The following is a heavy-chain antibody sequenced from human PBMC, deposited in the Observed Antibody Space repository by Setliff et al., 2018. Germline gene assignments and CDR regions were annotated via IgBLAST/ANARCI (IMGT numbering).Heavy chain of an antibody. J-gene: IGHJ3*02. CDR1: GDSVSSNGVA. CDR3: ARDSELGLDALDI. CDR2: TFYRSKWYY. D-gene: IGHD7-27*01. Sequence: SQTLSLTCAISGDSVSSNGVAWNWIRQSPSGGLEWLGRTFYRSKWYYDYALSVKSRITVNPDTSKNQFSLHLNSVTPEDTAVYYCARDSELGLDALDIWGQGTMVTVSS. V-gene: IGHV6-1*01.